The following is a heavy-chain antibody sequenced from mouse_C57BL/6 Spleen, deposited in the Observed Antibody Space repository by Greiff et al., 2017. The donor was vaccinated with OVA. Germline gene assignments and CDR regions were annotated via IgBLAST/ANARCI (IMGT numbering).Heavy chain of an antibody. CDR3: ARVLYYAMDY. Sequence: VQLQQSGPELVKPGASVKISCKASGYAFSSSWMNWVKQRPGKGLEWIGRIYPGDGDTNYNGKFKGKATLTADKSSSTAYMQLSSLTSEDSAVYFCARVLYYAMDYWGQGTSVTVSS. CDR1: GYAFSSSW. D-gene: IGHD1-1*01. V-gene: IGHV1-82*01. J-gene: IGHJ4*01. CDR2: IYPGDGDT.